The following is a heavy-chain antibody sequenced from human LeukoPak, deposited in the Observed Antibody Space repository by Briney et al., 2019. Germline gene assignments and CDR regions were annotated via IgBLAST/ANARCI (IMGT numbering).Heavy chain of an antibody. V-gene: IGHV5-51*01. CDR2: IYPGNSDT. D-gene: IGHD3-10*01. CDR1: GYIFSTYW. J-gene: IGHJ4*02. Sequence: GESLKISCKGSGYIFSTYWIGWVRQLPGKGREWMGIIYPGNSDTRNSPSFQCQVPISVDNSINTAYLQWSSLKASDTAMYYCARFHGSGTSSYFDYWGQGTPVTVSS. CDR3: ARFHGSGTSSYFDY.